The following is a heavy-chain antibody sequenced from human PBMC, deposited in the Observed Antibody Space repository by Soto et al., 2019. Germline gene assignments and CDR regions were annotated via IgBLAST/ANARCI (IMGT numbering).Heavy chain of an antibody. V-gene: IGHV3-33*01. Sequence: GGSLRLSFAASGFTFSNYCMHWVRQAPGKGLEWVAVVWDDGSKKYYGDSVKGRFTIARDNSKNTLYLQMDSLRDEDTAVYYCASPPVPKIYWYFDLWGRGTLVTVSS. CDR2: VWDDGSKK. CDR3: ASPPVPKIYWYFDL. J-gene: IGHJ2*01. D-gene: IGHD6-6*01. CDR1: GFTFSNYC.